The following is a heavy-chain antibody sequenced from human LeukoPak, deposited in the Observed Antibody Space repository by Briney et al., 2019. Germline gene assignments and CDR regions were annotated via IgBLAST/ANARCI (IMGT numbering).Heavy chain of an antibody. CDR2: ISYGGRT. Sequence: SGTLSLTCAVSGGFTSSSDWWSWVRPPPGRGLEWIGEISYGGRTNYNPSLKSRVTISIDKSKNHFSLRVNSVAAADTAVYYCARAGSGIGYFDYWGQGALVTISS. CDR1: GGFTSSSDW. V-gene: IGHV4-4*02. CDR3: ARAGSGIGYFDY. D-gene: IGHD3-10*01. J-gene: IGHJ4*02.